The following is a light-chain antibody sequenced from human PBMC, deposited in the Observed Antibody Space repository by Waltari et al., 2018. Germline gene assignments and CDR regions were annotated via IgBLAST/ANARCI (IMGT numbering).Light chain of an antibody. CDR2: GAS. V-gene: IGKV3-15*01. CDR3: QQYNKWPPWA. J-gene: IGKJ1*01. CDR1: QSVSSN. Sequence: EIVMTQSPATLSVSPGERATLSCRASQSVSSNLAWYQQKPGQAPRLLIHGASTRATGIPARFSGSGSGTDFTLTISSLQSEDFALYYCQQYNKWPPWAFGQGTKVEIK.